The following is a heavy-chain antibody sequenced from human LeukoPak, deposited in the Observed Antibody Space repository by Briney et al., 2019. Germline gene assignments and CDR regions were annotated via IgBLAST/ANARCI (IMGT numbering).Heavy chain of an antibody. D-gene: IGHD5-18*01. CDR2: ISYDGNNK. Sequence: PGRSLRLSCAASGFTFSSYAMHWVRQAPGKGLEWVAVISYDGNNKYYADSVKGRFTISRDNSKNTLYLQMNGLRAEDTAVYCCARDESGYSYGCGYSGQGTLVTVSS. V-gene: IGHV3-30-3*01. CDR3: ARDESGYSYGCGY. J-gene: IGHJ4*02. CDR1: GFTFSSYA.